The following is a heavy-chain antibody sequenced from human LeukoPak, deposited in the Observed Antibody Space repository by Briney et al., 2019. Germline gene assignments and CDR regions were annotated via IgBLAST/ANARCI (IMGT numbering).Heavy chain of an antibody. CDR2: IYYSGST. CDR3: ARPYAADNWFDP. D-gene: IGHD2-15*01. J-gene: IGHJ5*02. V-gene: IGHV4-39*01. Sequence: TSETLSLTCTVSGGSISSSSYYWGWIRQPPGKGLEWIGSIYYSGSTYYNPSLKSRVTISVDTSKNQFSLKLSSVTAADTAVYYCARPYAADNWFDPWGQGTLVTVSS. CDR1: GGSISSSSYY.